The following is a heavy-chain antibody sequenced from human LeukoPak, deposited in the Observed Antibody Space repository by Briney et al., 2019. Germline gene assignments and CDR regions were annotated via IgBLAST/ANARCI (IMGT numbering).Heavy chain of an antibody. Sequence: ASVKVSCKASGYTFTSYDINCVRQGTRQGLERMGEMNPNSGNTGSAQKIQGRVTMTTDTPIRTEYMELSRLRSVTTPVYNCERDVYGWCDLWGQGTLVTVSS. D-gene: IGHD1-14*01. CDR2: MNPNSGNT. J-gene: IGHJ5*02. CDR3: ERDVYGWCDL. V-gene: IGHV1-8*01. CDR1: GYTFTSYD.